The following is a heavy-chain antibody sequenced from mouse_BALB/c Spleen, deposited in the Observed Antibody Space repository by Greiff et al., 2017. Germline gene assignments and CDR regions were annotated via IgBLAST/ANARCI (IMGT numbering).Heavy chain of an antibody. Sequence: VQLVESGPGLVAPSQSLSITCTVSGFSLTSYGVHWVRQPPGKGLEWLGVIWAGGSTNYNSALMSRLSISKDNSKSQVFLKMNRLQTDDTAMYYCAIYYYGSKDYFDYWGQGTTLTVSS. CDR2: IWAGGST. V-gene: IGHV2-9*02. CDR1: GFSLTSYG. J-gene: IGHJ2*01. D-gene: IGHD1-1*01. CDR3: AIYYYGSKDYFDY.